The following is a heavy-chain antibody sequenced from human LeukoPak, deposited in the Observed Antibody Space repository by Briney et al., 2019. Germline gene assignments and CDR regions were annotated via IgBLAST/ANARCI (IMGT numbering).Heavy chain of an antibody. V-gene: IGHV4-59*12. CDR2: IHYSGST. CDR3: ASNSFDYYGSGSYSVDY. Sequence: PSETLSLACTVSGDSLSSYYLSWIRQPPGKGLEWIGYIHYSGSTNYNPSLKSRVTISVDASKNQFSLKLSSVTAADTAVYYCASNSFDYYGSGSYSVDYWGQGTLVTVSS. D-gene: IGHD3-10*01. CDR1: GDSLSSYY. J-gene: IGHJ4*02.